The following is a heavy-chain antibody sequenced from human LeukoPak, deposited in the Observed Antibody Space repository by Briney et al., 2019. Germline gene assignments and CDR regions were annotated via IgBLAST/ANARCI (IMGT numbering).Heavy chain of an antibody. D-gene: IGHD4-17*01. J-gene: IGHJ4*02. Sequence: GASVKVSCKASGYTFTGYYMHWLRQAPGQGLEWMGRINPNSGGTKHAQKFQGRVTITRDTSIGTAYMELSRLRSDDTAVYYCAREGRAYGDYVSYWGQGTLVTVSS. V-gene: IGHV1-2*06. CDR3: AREGRAYGDYVSY. CDR2: INPNSGGT. CDR1: GYTFTGYY.